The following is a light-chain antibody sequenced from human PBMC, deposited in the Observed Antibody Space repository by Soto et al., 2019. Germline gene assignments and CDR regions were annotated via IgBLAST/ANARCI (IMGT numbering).Light chain of an antibody. J-gene: IGLJ3*02. CDR1: SGHSSYA. CDR2: VNSDGSH. Sequence: QSVLTQSPSASASLGASVKLTCTLSSGHSSYAIAWHQQQPDKGPRFLMKVNSDGSHSKGDGISDRFSGSSSGAERYLTISSLQSEDEADYYCQTWGTAIHWVFGGGTKVTVL. CDR3: QTWGTAIHWV. V-gene: IGLV4-69*02.